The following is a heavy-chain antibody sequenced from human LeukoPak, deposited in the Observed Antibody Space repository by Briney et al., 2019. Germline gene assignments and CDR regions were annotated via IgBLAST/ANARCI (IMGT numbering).Heavy chain of an antibody. CDR2: INSDGSTT. J-gene: IGHJ4*02. CDR1: GFTFSSYW. CDR3: ARASDSSGYYDY. D-gene: IGHD3-22*01. Sequence: GGALRLSCAASGFTFSSYWMHWVRRAPGKGLVWVSRINSDGSTTSYADSVKGRFTISRDNAKNTLYLQMNSLRAEDTAVYYCARASDSSGYYDYWGQGTLVTVSS. V-gene: IGHV3-74*01.